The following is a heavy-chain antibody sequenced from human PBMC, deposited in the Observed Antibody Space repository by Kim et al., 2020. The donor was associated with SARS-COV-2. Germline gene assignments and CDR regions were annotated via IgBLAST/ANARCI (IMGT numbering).Heavy chain of an antibody. V-gene: IGHV3-30*18. CDR2: ISYDGSNK. CDR3: AKEQVVVAGPLLYYYGM. J-gene: IGHJ6*01. CDR1: GITFSSYG. D-gene: IGHD6-19*01. Sequence: GGSLRLSCAASGITFSSYGMHWVRQAPGKGLEWVAVISYDGSNKYYADSVKGRFTISRDNSKNTLYLQMNSLRAEDTAVYYCAKEQVVVAGPLLYYYGM.